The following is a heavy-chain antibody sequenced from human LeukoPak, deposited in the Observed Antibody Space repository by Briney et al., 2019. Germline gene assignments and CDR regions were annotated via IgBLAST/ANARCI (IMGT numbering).Heavy chain of an antibody. J-gene: IGHJ6*03. CDR1: GFTFSSYS. CDR3: ARAGYYYDSSGGNMDV. CDR2: ISSSSSTI. Sequence: GGSLRLSCAASGFTFSSYSMNWVRQAPGKGLEWVSSISSSSSTIYYADSVKGRFTISRDNAKNSLYLQMNSLRAEDTAVYYRARAGYYYDSSGGNMDVWGKGTTVTVSS. V-gene: IGHV3-48*01. D-gene: IGHD3-22*01.